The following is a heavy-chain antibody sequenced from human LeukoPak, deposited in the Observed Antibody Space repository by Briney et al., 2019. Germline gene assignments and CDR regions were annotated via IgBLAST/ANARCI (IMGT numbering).Heavy chain of an antibody. CDR3: AKDRAGEIFAEHFDY. J-gene: IGHJ4*02. D-gene: IGHD3-3*01. Sequence: GGSLRLSCAVSGLTFSRYAMSWVRQAPGKGLEWVSAISESGSGTYYADSVKGRFTISRDNSKDTLSLQMNSLRAEDTAVYYCAKDRAGEIFAEHFDYWGQGTLVTVSS. CDR1: GLTFSRYA. CDR2: ISESGSGT. V-gene: IGHV3-23*01.